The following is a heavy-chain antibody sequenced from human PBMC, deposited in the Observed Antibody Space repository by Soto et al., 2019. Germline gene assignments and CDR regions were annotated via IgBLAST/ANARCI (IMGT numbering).Heavy chain of an antibody. CDR1: GFTFSSYA. CDR3: AKKQTYYYDSSGYYYVGAFDI. D-gene: IGHD3-22*01. Sequence: EVQLLESGGGLVQPGGSLRLSCAASGFTFSSYAMSWVHQAPGKGLEWVSAISGSGGSTYYADSVKGRFTISRDNSKNTLYLQMNSLRAEDTAVYYCAKKQTYYYDSSGYYYVGAFDIWGQGTMVTVSS. J-gene: IGHJ3*02. V-gene: IGHV3-23*01. CDR2: ISGSGGST.